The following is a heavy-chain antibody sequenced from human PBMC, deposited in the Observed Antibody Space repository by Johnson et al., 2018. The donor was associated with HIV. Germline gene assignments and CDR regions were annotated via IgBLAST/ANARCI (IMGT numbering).Heavy chain of an antibody. CDR1: GFTFSNYG. D-gene: IGHD3-22*01. Sequence: QEQLVESGGGVVQPGRSLRLSCVASGFTFSNYGMHWVRQAPGKGLEWVAFIRYDGSNKYYADSVKGRFTISRDNSKNTLYLQMNSLRAEDTAVYYCARETHYYDSSGYYVDAFDIWGQGTMVTVSS. V-gene: IGHV3-30*02. CDR3: ARETHYYDSSGYYVDAFDI. CDR2: IRYDGSNK. J-gene: IGHJ3*02.